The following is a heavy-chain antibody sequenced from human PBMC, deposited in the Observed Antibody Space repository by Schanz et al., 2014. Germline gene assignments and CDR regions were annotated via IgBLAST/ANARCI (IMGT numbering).Heavy chain of an antibody. CDR1: GGSIRTYF. D-gene: IGHD5-12*01. J-gene: IGHJ4*02. CDR3: ARDPNSVNEIDY. CDR2: IKGDSSEK. V-gene: IGHV3-7*03. Sequence: VQLQESGPGLVKPSETLSLTCSVSGGSIRTYFWAWIRQPPGKGLEWVANIKGDSSEKKYVDSVKGRFTLSRDNAKKTMDLQMNSLRVEDTAVYYCARDPNSVNEIDYWGQGTLVTVSS.